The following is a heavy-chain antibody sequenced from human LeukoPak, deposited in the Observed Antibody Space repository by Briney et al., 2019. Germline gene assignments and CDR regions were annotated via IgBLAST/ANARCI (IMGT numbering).Heavy chain of an antibody. Sequence: SETLSLTCAVYGGSFSGYYWSWIRQPPGKGLEWIGEINHSGSTNYNPSLKSRVTISVDTSKNQFSLKLSSVTAADTAVYYCARTIWTTYYFDYWGKGTLVTVSS. CDR3: ARTIWTTYYFDY. CDR2: INHSGST. J-gene: IGHJ4*02. D-gene: IGHD1-1*01. V-gene: IGHV4-34*01. CDR1: GGSFSGYY.